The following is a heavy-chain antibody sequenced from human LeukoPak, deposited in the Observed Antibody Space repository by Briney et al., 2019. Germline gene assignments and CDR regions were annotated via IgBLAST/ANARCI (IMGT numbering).Heavy chain of an antibody. D-gene: IGHD3-22*01. Sequence: ASVKVSCKPSGYTFSTYGISWVRQAPGQGLEWMGWISAYNGNTNYAQKFQGRLTMTTDTSTNTADMEVRSLRSDDTALYYCARMRYDRSGYYYYFDYWGQGTLVTVSS. V-gene: IGHV1-18*01. J-gene: IGHJ4*02. CDR2: ISAYNGNT. CDR3: ARMRYDRSGYYYYFDY. CDR1: GYTFSTYG.